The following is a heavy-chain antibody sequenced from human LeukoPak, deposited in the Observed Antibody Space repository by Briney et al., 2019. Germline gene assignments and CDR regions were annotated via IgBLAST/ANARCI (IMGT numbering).Heavy chain of an antibody. CDR3: ARVELYGSGSYYNGLYFDY. V-gene: IGHV3-53*01. CDR2: IFRGGST. D-gene: IGHD3-10*01. J-gene: IGHJ4*02. CDR1: GFTVSGIS. Sequence: GGSLRLSCAASGFTVSGISMSWVRQAPGKGLEWVSVIFRGGSTYYADSVKGRFTISRDNSKNTLYLQMNSLRAEDTAVYYCARVELYGSGSYYNGLYFDYWGQGTLVTVSS.